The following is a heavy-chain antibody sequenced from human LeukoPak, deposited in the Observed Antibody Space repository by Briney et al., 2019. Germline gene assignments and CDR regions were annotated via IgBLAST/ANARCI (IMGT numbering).Heavy chain of an antibody. CDR2: IYPGDSDT. D-gene: IGHD6-19*01. Sequence: GESLKISCKGSGYRFTSYWIGWVRQMPGKGLEWMGIIYPGDSDTRYSPSFQGQVTISADKSISTAYLQWSSLKASDTAMYYCARHRLLGIAVAGTPDYWGQGTLVTVSS. V-gene: IGHV5-51*01. CDR1: GYRFTSYW. CDR3: ARHRLLGIAVAGTPDY. J-gene: IGHJ4*02.